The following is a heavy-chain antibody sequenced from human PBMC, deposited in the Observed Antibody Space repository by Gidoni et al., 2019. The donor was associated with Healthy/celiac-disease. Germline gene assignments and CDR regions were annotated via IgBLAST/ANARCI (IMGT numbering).Heavy chain of an antibody. V-gene: IGHV1-3*01. CDR2: INAGNGNT. J-gene: IGHJ4*02. Sequence: QVQLVQSGAEVKKPGASVKVSCKASGYTFTSYAMHWVRQAPGQRLEWMGWINAGNGNTKYSQKFQGRVTITRDTSASTAYMELSSLRSEDTAVYYCARGDEMMVPSYWGQGTLVTVSS. D-gene: IGHD3-22*01. CDR3: ARGDEMMVPSY. CDR1: GYTFTSYA.